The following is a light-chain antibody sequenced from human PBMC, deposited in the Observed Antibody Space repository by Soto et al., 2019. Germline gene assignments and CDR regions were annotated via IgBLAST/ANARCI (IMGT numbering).Light chain of an antibody. CDR3: QQYHIWYT. V-gene: IGKV3-15*01. CDR1: ESVSTH. CDR2: ETS. Sequence: ERVVTQFPATLSVSPGERATLSCRTSESVSTHLAWFQQRPGQAPRLLIHETSTRATGVPARFTGSGSEKEFTLTISSLQSEDFAVYYCQQYHIWYTFGQGTELEIK. J-gene: IGKJ2*01.